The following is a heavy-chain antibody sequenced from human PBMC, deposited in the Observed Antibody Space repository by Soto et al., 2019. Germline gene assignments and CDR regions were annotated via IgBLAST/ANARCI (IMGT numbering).Heavy chain of an antibody. D-gene: IGHD3-10*01. CDR2: VDPEDGET. CDR1: GYTLTELS. CDR3: ATPTHGSGSYYLDY. Sequence: ASVKVSCKVSGYTLTELSMHWVRQAPGKGLEWMGGVDPEDGETIYAQKFQGRVPMTEDTATDTAYLELSSLRSEDTAVYYCATPTHGSGSYYLDYWGQGTLVTVSS. V-gene: IGHV1-24*01. J-gene: IGHJ4*02.